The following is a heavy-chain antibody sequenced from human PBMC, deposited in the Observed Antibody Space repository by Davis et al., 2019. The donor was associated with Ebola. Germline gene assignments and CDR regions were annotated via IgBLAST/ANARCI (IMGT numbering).Heavy chain of an antibody. V-gene: IGHV4-34*01. CDR3: AREGRGIVVVPAAAPTECWFDP. J-gene: IGHJ5*02. Sequence: SETLSLTCAVYGGSFSGYYWSWIRQPPGKGLEWIGEINHSGSTNYNPSLKSRVTISVDTSKNQFSLKLSSVTAADTAVYYCAREGRGIVVVPAAAPTECWFDPWGQGTLVTVSS. CDR1: GGSFSGYY. CDR2: INHSGST. D-gene: IGHD2-2*01.